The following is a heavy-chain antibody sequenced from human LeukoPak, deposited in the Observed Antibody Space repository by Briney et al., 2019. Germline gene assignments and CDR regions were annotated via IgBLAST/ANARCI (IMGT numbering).Heavy chain of an antibody. V-gene: IGHV1-18*04. D-gene: IGHD3-22*01. CDR3: ARDPAYYDSSDDAFDI. CDR1: GYTFTSYY. CDR2: ISAYNGNT. J-gene: IGHJ3*02. Sequence: GASVKVSCTASGYTFTSYYMHWVRQAPGQGLEWMGWISAYNGNTNYAQKLQGRVTMTTDTSTSTAYMELRSLRSDDTAVYYCARDPAYYDSSDDAFDIWGQGTMVTVSS.